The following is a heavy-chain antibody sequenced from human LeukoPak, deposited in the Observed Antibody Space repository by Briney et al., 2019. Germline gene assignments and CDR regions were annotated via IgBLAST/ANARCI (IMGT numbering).Heavy chain of an antibody. Sequence: PGGSLRLSCAGSGFTFNSNWMSWVRQAPGKGLEWVANIKQDGSEKYYMDSAKGRFTISRDNAKNSLSLQMNSLRAEDTAVYYCARDKYYDRYFDSWGQGTLVTVSS. CDR3: ARDKYYDRYFDS. D-gene: IGHD3-22*01. J-gene: IGHJ4*02. CDR1: GFTFNSNW. V-gene: IGHV3-7*01. CDR2: IKQDGSEK.